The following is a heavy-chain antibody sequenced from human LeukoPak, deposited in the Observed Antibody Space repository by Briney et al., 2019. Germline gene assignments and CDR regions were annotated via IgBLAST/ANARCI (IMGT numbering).Heavy chain of an antibody. Sequence: PGGSLRLSCAASGFTFSSYNMNWVRQAPGKGLEWVSSITTSSSYIYYADSVKGRFTISRDDAKNSLYLQMNSLRAEDTAVYYCARDQTSNSWGQGTLVTVSS. CDR2: ITTSSSYI. V-gene: IGHV3-21*01. J-gene: IGHJ4*02. CDR3: ARDQTSNS. CDR1: GFTFSSYN.